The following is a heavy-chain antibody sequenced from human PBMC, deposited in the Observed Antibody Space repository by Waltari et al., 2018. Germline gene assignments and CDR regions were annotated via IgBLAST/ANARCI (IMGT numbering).Heavy chain of an antibody. CDR2: ISSSSSYI. Sequence: EVQLVESGGGLVKPGGSLRLSCAASGLTFSSYSMNWVRQPPGKGLEWVSSISSSSSYIYYADSVKGRFTISRDNAKNSLYLQMNSLRAEDTAVYYCARAFIVVVPAAIGLVGYWGQGTLVTVSS. D-gene: IGHD2-2*02. V-gene: IGHV3-21*01. J-gene: IGHJ4*02. CDR1: GLTFSSYS. CDR3: ARAFIVVVPAAIGLVGY.